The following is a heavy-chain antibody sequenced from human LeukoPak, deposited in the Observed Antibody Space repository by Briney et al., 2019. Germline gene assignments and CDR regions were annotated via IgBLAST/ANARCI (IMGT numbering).Heavy chain of an antibody. CDR3: ARAASVRGWYVAY. CDR1: GGSFSGYY. V-gene: IGHV4-34*01. Sequence: SETLSLTCAVYGGSFSGYYWSWIRQPPGKGLEWIGEINHSGSTNYNPSLKSRVTISVDTSKNQFSLKLSSVTAADTAVYYCARAASVRGWYVAYWGQGTLVTVPS. J-gene: IGHJ4*02. D-gene: IGHD6-19*01. CDR2: INHSGST.